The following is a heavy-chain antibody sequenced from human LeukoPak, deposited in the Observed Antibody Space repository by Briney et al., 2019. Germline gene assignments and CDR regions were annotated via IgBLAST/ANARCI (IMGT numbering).Heavy chain of an antibody. J-gene: IGHJ1*01. CDR1: GGTFSSYA. CDR3: ASGNSSGSKYFQH. Sequence: SVKVSCKASGGTFSSYAISWVRQAPGQGLEWMGGIIPIFGTANYAQKFQGRVTITADKSTSTAYMELSSLRSEDTAVYYCASGNSSGSKYFQHWGQGTLVTVSP. CDR2: IIPIFGTA. D-gene: IGHD6-19*01. V-gene: IGHV1-69*06.